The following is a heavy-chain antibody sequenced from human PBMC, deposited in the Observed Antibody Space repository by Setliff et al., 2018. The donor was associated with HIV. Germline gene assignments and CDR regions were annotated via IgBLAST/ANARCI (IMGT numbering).Heavy chain of an antibody. Sequence: KTSETLSLTCAVSGGSISSTNWWSWVRQPPGKGLEWIGEIYHTGSTNYNPSLKSRVTISVDKSKNQFSLKLSSVTAADTAVYYCARDGGLPPDYYYYYGMDVWGQGTTVTVSS. CDR1: GGSISSTNW. CDR2: IYHTGST. J-gene: IGHJ6*02. V-gene: IGHV4-4*02. CDR3: ARDGGLPPDYYYYYGMDV. D-gene: IGHD5-12*01.